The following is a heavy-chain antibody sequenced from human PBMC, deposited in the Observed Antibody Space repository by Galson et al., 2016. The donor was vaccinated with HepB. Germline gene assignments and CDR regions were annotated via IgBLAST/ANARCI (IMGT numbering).Heavy chain of an antibody. CDR3: VSGIVVTANRDY. J-gene: IGHJ4*02. V-gene: IGHV3-30*03. CDR2: ISYDEARK. Sequence: SLRLSCAASGFNFSQSGMHWVRQAPGKGLEWVAAISYDEARKEYAGYVKARFTIPRDNSKNTVHLQMSSLRPADTAVYYCVSGIVVTANRDYWGQGTLVTVSS. CDR1: GFNFSQSG. D-gene: IGHD2-15*01.